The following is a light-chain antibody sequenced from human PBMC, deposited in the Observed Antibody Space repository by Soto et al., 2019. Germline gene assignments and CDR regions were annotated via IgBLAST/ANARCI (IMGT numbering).Light chain of an antibody. CDR3: EYRVCPWT. CDR1: QSVSSQ. J-gene: IGKJ1*01. Sequence: EIVLTQSPSTLSVSPGERVTLSCRASQSVSSQLAWYQHKPGQAPRLLIYAASNRATGIPDRFSGSGSGTDFPTTNSRQAPEDFADYYCEYRVCPWTVGKGTKVDIK. CDR2: AAS. V-gene: IGKV3-11*01.